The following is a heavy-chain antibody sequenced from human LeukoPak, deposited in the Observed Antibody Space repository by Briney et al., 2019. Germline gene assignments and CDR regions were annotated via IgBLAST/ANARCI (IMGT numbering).Heavy chain of an antibody. D-gene: IGHD2-21*02. CDR3: AILPAYCGGDCYYYYYGMDV. J-gene: IGHJ6*02. V-gene: IGHV5-10-1*01. Sequence: GESLKISCKGSGYSFTSYWISWVRQMPGKGLEWMGRIDPSDSYTNYSPSFQGHVTISADKSISTAYLQWSSLKASDSAMYYCAILPAYCGGDCYYYYYGMDVWGQGTTVTVSS. CDR2: IDPSDSYT. CDR1: GYSFTSYW.